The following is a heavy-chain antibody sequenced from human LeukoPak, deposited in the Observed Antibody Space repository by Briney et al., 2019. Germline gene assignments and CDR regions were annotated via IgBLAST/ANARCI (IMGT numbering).Heavy chain of an antibody. V-gene: IGHV3-74*01. CDR2: INNDGKLV. D-gene: IGHD4-11*01. J-gene: IGHJ6*04. Sequence: GGSLRLSCSASGFIFRNFWMHWVLQAPGKGPVWVSRINNDGKLVTYADSVKGRFTISRDSAKDTVFLQMNSLRVEDTALYYCVRGLGDVWGKGTLVTASS. CDR3: VRGLGDV. CDR1: GFIFRNFW.